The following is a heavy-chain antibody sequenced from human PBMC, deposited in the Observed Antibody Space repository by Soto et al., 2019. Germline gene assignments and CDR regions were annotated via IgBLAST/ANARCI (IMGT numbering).Heavy chain of an antibody. D-gene: IGHD3-16*01. CDR2: VTPIVGST. V-gene: IGHV1-69*05. CDR1: GGTFSNSG. J-gene: IGHJ6*02. Sequence: ASVKVSCKAFGGTFSNSGISWVRQAPGQGLEWMGGVTPIVGSTNYAQKFQGRVTITTDKSTSTLYMELRSLTSDDTAVYYCAREARLSSSGYFHGMDVWGQGTTVTVSS. CDR3: AREARLSSSGYFHGMDV.